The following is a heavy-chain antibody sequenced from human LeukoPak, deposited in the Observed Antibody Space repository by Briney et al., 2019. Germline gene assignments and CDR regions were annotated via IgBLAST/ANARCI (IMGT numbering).Heavy chain of an antibody. CDR2: IIPIFGTA. CDR1: GGTFSSYA. Sequence: VASVKVSCKASGGTFSSYAISWVRQAPGQGLEWIGGIIPIFGTANYAQKFQGRVTITADESTSTAYMELSSLRSEDTAVHYCAREGGSVAVAVTWGQGTLVTVSS. CDR3: AREGGSVAVAVT. V-gene: IGHV1-69*13. D-gene: IGHD6-19*01. J-gene: IGHJ5*02.